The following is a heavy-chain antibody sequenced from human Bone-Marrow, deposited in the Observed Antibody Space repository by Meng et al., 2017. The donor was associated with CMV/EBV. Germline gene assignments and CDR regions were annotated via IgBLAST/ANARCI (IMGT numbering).Heavy chain of an antibody. D-gene: IGHD6-6*01. CDR2: MNPNSGNT. J-gene: IGHJ6*02. CDR3: ARGTYSSSSFGFYYYYYGMDV. CDR1: GYTFTSYD. V-gene: IGHV1-8*01. Sequence: ASVKVSCKASGYTFTSYDINWVRQATGQGLEWMGWMNPNSGNTGYAQKFQGRVTITRNTSISTAYMELSSLRSEDTAVYYCARGTYSSSSFGFYYYYYGMDVWGQGTTVTVSS.